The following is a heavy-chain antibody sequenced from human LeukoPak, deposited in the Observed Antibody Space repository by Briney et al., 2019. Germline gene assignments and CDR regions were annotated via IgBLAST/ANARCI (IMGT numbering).Heavy chain of an antibody. J-gene: IGHJ6*03. CDR1: GDSISSGDYY. Sequence: TLSLTCTVSGDSISSGDYYWSWIRQPAGKGLEWIGRISSSGSTNYNPSLKSRVTISVDTSKNQFSLKLSSVTAADTAVYYCARHVGYGSGSYLGYYYYYMDVWGKGTTVTISS. V-gene: IGHV4-61*02. CDR3: ARHVGYGSGSYLGYYYYYMDV. CDR2: ISSSGST. D-gene: IGHD3-10*01.